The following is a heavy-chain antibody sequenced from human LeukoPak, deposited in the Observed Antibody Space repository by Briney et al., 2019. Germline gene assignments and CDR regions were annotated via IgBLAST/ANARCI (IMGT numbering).Heavy chain of an antibody. CDR2: ISGSGGST. D-gene: IGHD6-19*01. CDR1: GFTFSSYA. Sequence: GGSLRLSCAASGFTFSSYAMSWVRQAPGKGLEWVSAISGSGGSTYYTDSVKGRFTISRDNSKNTLYLEMNSLRAEDTAVYYCAKDKLGRDQWLFFDYWGQGTLVTVSS. CDR3: AKDKLGRDQWLFFDY. J-gene: IGHJ4*02. V-gene: IGHV3-23*01.